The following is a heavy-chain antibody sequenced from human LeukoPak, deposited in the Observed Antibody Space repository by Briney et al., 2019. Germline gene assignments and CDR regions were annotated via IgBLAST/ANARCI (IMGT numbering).Heavy chain of an antibody. D-gene: IGHD3-10*01. J-gene: IGHJ4*02. CDR3: ARGGGYGSGSYPKPIRSFDY. Sequence: SETLSLTCTVSGGSISSYYWSWIRQPPGKALEWIGYIYYSGSTNYNPSLKSRVTISVDTSKNQFSLKLSSVTAADTAVYYCARGGGYGSGSYPKPIRSFDYWGQGTLVTVSS. CDR1: GGSISSYY. CDR2: IYYSGST. V-gene: IGHV4-59*01.